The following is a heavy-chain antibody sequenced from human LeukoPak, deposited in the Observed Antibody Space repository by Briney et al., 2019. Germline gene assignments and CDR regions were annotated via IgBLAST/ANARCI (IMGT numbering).Heavy chain of an antibody. CDR1: GGSISSYY. D-gene: IGHD3-22*01. Sequence: SETLSLTCTVCGGSISSYYWSWIRQPPGKGLEGSGYIYYSGSTNYNRSLKGRVTILVDTSKHQFSLKLSSVTAADTAVYYCASDRVKDSSGYYYVQKEQNAFDIWGQGTMVTVSS. CDR2: IYYSGST. CDR3: ASDRVKDSSGYYYVQKEQNAFDI. V-gene: IGHV4-59*01. J-gene: IGHJ3*02.